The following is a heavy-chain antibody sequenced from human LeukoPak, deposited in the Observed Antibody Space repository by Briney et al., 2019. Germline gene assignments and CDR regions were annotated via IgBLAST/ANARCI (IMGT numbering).Heavy chain of an antibody. J-gene: IGHJ4*02. V-gene: IGHV5-51*01. Sequence: GESLKISCKGSGYSFTSYWIGWVRLMPGKGLEWMGIIYPGDSDTRYSPSLQGQVTISADKSITTAYLQWSSLRASDSAMYYCARNYYRMGQYHFDYWGQGTLVTVSS. D-gene: IGHD3-22*01. CDR3: ARNYYRMGQYHFDY. CDR2: IYPGDSDT. CDR1: GYSFTSYW.